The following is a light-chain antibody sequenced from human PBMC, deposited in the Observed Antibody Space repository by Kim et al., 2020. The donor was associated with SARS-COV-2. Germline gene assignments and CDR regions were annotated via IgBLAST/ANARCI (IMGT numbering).Light chain of an antibody. V-gene: IGLV3-19*01. CDR1: SLRNYF. CDR2: GKN. Sequence: SSELTQDPAVSVALGQTVRITCQGDSLRNYFAILYQQKPGQAPMLLINGKNNRPSGIPDRFSGSSSGNTASLTVTGAQAEDEADYYCNSRDNSGNHVLFGGGTQLTVL. CDR3: NSRDNSGNHVL. J-gene: IGLJ2*01.